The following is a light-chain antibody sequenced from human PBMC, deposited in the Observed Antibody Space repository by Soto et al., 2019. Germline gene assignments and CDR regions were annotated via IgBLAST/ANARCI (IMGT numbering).Light chain of an antibody. J-gene: IGKJ1*01. CDR1: QSIDSW. V-gene: IGKV1-5*03. CDR3: QTYNSYSRT. Sequence: DIQMTQSPSTMSASVGDRVTITCRASQSIDSWLAWYQHKPGKAPKLLIFKASTLETGVPSRFSGSGSETEFTLTISSLQPDDSSTDYCQTYNSYSRTVGQGTNVEGK. CDR2: KAS.